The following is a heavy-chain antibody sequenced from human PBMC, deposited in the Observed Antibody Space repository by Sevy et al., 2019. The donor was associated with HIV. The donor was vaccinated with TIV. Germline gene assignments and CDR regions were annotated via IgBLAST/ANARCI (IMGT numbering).Heavy chain of an antibody. CDR1: GGSISSYY. CDR2: IYYSGST. D-gene: IGHD1-1*01. CDR3: AREGAGTTGTTGGDYYYYGMDV. Sequence: SETLSLTCTVSGGSISSYYWSWIRQTPGKGLEWIGYIYYSGSTNYNPSLKSRVTISVDTSKNQFSLKLSSVTAADTAVYYCAREGAGTTGTTGGDYYYYGMDVWGQGTTVTVSS. V-gene: IGHV4-59*13. J-gene: IGHJ6*02.